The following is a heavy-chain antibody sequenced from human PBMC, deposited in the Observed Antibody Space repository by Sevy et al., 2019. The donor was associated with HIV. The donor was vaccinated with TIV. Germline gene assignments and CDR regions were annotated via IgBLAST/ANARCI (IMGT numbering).Heavy chain of an antibody. CDR2: INHSGST. Sequence: SETLSLTCAVYGGSFSGYYWSWIRQPPGKGLEWIGEINHSGSTNYNPSLKSRVTISVDTSKNQFSLKLRFVTAADTAVYYCARAFPYYYGSGSYYRNGGQYFQHWGQGTLVTVSS. CDR3: ARAFPYYYGSGSYYRNGGQYFQH. J-gene: IGHJ1*01. D-gene: IGHD3-10*01. CDR1: GGSFSGYY. V-gene: IGHV4-34*01.